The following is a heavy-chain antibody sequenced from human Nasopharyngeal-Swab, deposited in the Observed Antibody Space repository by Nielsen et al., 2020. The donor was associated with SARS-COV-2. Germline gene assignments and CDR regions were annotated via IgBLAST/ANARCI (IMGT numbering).Heavy chain of an antibody. J-gene: IGHJ4*02. V-gene: IGHV7-4-1*02. D-gene: IGHD1-1*01. Sequence: GGSLRLSCKASGYTFTSYAMNWVRQAPGQGLEWMGWINTNTGNPTYAQGFTGRFVFSLDTSVSTAYLQISSLKAEDTAVYYCARESGGSTVDYWGQGTLVTVSS. CDR1: GYTFTSYA. CDR3: ARESGGSTVDY. CDR2: INTNTGNP.